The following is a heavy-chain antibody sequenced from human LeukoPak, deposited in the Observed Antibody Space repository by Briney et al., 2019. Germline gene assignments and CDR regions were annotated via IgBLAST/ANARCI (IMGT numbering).Heavy chain of an antibody. CDR1: GYTFTSYG. CDR3: ARVRRGWFDAFDI. CDR2: ISTHNGNT. J-gene: IGHJ3*02. D-gene: IGHD6-19*01. V-gene: IGHV1-18*01. Sequence: ASVKVSCTASGYTFTSYGFSWVRQAPGQGLEWMGWISTHNGNTNYAQNLQGRVTMTRDTSTSTVYMELNRLRSDDTAVYYCARVRRGWFDAFDIWGQGTLVTVSS.